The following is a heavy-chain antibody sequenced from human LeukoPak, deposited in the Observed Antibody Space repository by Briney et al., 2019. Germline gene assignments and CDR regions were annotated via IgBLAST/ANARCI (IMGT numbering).Heavy chain of an antibody. V-gene: IGHV4-34*01. CDR2: INHSGST. J-gene: IGHJ4*02. CDR1: GGSFSGYY. CDR3: ARGEDQYYFDY. Sequence: SETLSLTCAVYGGSFSGYYWSWIRQPPGKGLEWTGEINHSGSTNYNPSLKSRVTISVDTSKNQFSLKLSSVTAADTAVYYCARGEDQYYFDYWGQGTLVTVSS.